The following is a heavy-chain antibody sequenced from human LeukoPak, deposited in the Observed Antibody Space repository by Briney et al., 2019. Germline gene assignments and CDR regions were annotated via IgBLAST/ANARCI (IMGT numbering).Heavy chain of an antibody. Sequence: PGGSLRLSCAASGFTFDDYDMNWVRQAPGKGLEWVAAISSSSRDIFYADSVKGRFSISRDNTQNSLSLQMSSLKAEDTAVYYCVREAAATLFDYWGQGTLVTVSS. CDR1: GFTFDDYD. CDR2: ISSSSRDI. D-gene: IGHD1-26*01. J-gene: IGHJ4*02. CDR3: VREAAATLFDY. V-gene: IGHV3-21*01.